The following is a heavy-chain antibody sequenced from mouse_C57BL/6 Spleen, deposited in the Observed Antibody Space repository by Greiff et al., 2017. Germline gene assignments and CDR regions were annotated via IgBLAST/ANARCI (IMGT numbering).Heavy chain of an antibody. J-gene: IGHJ3*01. V-gene: IGHV5-4*03. Sequence: EVKLVESGGGLVKPGGSLKLSCAASGFTFSSYAMSWVRQTPEKRLEWVATISDGGSYTYYPDNVKGRFTISRDNAKNNLYLQMRHLKSEDTAMYYCARGYDYDVLFAYWGQGTLVTVSA. CDR1: GFTFSSYA. CDR2: ISDGGSYT. D-gene: IGHD2-4*01. CDR3: ARGYDYDVLFAY.